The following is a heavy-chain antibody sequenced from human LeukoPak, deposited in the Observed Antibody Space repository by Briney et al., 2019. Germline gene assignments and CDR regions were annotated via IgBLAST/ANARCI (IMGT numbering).Heavy chain of an antibody. CDR2: IIPIFGTA. CDR1: GCTFSSYA. J-gene: IGHJ4*02. Sequence: GASVKVSCKASGCTFSSYAISWVRQAPGQGLEWMGGIIPIFGTANYAQKFQGRVTNTADKSTSTAYMELSSLKSEDTAVDYCARRAVAGINYFDYWGQGTLVTVSS. CDR3: ARRAVAGINYFDY. V-gene: IGHV1-69*06. D-gene: IGHD6-19*01.